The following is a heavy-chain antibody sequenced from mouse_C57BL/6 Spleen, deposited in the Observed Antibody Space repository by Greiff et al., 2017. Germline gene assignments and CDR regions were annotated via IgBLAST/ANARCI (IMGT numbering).Heavy chain of an antibody. CDR2: IYPGSGST. J-gene: IGHJ4*01. CDR3: ARGLDYYGSRKDAMDY. V-gene: IGHV1-55*01. Sequence: VQLQQPGAELVKPGASVKMSCKASGYTFTSYWITWVKQRPGQGLEWIGDIYPGSGSTNYNEKFKSKATLTVDTSSSTAYMQLSSLTSEDSAVYFCARGLDYYGSRKDAMDYWGQGTSVTVSS. CDR1: GYTFTSYW. D-gene: IGHD1-1*01.